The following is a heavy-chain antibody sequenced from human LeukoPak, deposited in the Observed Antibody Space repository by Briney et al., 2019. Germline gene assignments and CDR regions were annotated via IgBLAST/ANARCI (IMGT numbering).Heavy chain of an antibody. CDR2: ISAYNGNT. CDR1: GYTFTGYY. D-gene: IGHD3-22*01. Sequence: ASVKVSCKASGYTFTGYYMHWVRQAPGQGLEWMGWISAYNGNTNYAQKLQGRVTMTTDTSTSTAYMELRSLRSDDTAVYYCARAEITMIGLWAFDIWGQGTMVTVSS. V-gene: IGHV1-18*04. J-gene: IGHJ3*02. CDR3: ARAEITMIGLWAFDI.